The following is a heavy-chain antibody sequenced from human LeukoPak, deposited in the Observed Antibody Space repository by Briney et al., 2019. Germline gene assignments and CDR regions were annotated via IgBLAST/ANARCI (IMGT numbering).Heavy chain of an antibody. CDR2: IYTSGST. Sequence: SETLSLTCTVSGGSISGSYWSWIRQPAGKGLGWIGRIYTSGSTNYNPSLKSRVIMSVDTSKNQFSLKLSSVTAADTAVYYCARDSPAYGDYDYWGQGALVTVSS. J-gene: IGHJ4*02. CDR1: GGSISGSY. V-gene: IGHV4-4*07. CDR3: ARDSPAYGDYDY. D-gene: IGHD4-17*01.